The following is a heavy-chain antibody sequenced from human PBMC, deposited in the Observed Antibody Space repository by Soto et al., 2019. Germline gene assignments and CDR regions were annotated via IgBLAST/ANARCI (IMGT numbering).Heavy chain of an antibody. CDR3: ARGKSAAGTGTAFDY. V-gene: IGHV1-69*13. D-gene: IGHD6-13*01. J-gene: IGHJ4*02. CDR1: GGTFSSYA. CDR2: IIPIFGTA. Sequence: SVKVCCKASGGTFSSYAISWVRQAPGQGLEWMGGIIPIFGTANYAQKFQGRVTITADESTSTAYMELSSLRSEDTAVYYCARGKSAAGTGTAFDYWGQGTLVTVSS.